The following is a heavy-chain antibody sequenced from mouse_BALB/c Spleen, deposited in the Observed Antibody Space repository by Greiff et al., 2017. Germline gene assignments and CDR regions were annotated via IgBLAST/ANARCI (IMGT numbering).Heavy chain of an antibody. Sequence: QVQLQQSGAELVRPGTSVRVSCKASGYAFTNYLIEWVKQRPGKGLEWIGVINPGSGGTNYNEKYTGKATLTADKSSSPAYMQLSSLTSDASAVYFGARASNFYYFDYWGQGTTLTVSS. CDR3: ARASNFYYFDY. D-gene: IGHD4-1*01. CDR1: GYAFTNYL. V-gene: IGHV1-54*01. CDR2: INPGSGGT. J-gene: IGHJ2*01.